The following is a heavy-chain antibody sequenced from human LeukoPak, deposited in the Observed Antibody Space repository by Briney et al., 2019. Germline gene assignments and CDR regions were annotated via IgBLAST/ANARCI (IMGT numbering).Heavy chain of an antibody. Sequence: KSGGSLRLSCAASGFTFSSYSMNWVRQAPGKGLEWVSSISSSSSYIYYADSVKGRFTISRDNAKNSLYLQMNSLRAEDTAVYYCARDRNAYCNGGNCYSGSHWFDPWGQGTLVTVSS. CDR3: ARDRNAYCNGGNCYSGSHWFDP. J-gene: IGHJ5*02. CDR1: GFTFSSYS. V-gene: IGHV3-21*01. CDR2: ISSSSSYI. D-gene: IGHD2-15*01.